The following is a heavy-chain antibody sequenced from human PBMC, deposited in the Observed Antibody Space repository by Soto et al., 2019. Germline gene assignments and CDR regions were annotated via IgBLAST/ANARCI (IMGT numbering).Heavy chain of an antibody. J-gene: IGHJ6*03. D-gene: IGHD2-15*01. CDR1: GFTFDTYA. Sequence: EVQVLESGGGLVQPGGSLRLSCAASGFTFDTYAMSWVRQAPGKGLEWVSGLSGSGDKTYYADSVKGRFTISRDNSKNTLYLQMNSLRTEDTAVYHCARLECSGGSCYSGRLVDYHQYYMDVWGKGTTVTVSS. V-gene: IGHV3-23*01. CDR3: ARLECSGGSCYSGRLVDYHQYYMDV. CDR2: LSGSGDKT.